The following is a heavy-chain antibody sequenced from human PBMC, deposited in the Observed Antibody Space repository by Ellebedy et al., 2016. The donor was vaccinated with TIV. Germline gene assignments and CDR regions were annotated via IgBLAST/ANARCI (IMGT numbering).Heavy chain of an antibody. J-gene: IGHJ6*02. V-gene: IGHV3-74*01. CDR2: INRDGSST. D-gene: IGHD3-16*01. CDR1: GFTFSSYW. Sequence: GGSLRLSCAASGFTFSSYWMHWVRQAPGKGLVWVSGINRDGSSTYYADSVKGRFTISRDNSKNTLYVQMNSLRAEDTAVYYCANSPPLGFVFTSLDVWGQGTTVTVSS. CDR3: ANSPPLGFVFTSLDV.